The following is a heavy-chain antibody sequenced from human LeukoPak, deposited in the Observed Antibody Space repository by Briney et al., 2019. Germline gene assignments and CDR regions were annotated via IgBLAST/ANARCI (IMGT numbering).Heavy chain of an antibody. J-gene: IGHJ6*02. V-gene: IGHV3-30*04. Sequence: GRSLRLSCAASGFTFSSYAMHWVRQAPGKGLEWVAVISYDGSNKYYADSVKGRFTISRDNSKNTLYLQMNSLRAEDTAVYYCARDDGYCSSTSCYASYYYHGMDVWGQGTTVTVSS. CDR3: ARDDGYCSSTSCYASYYYHGMDV. CDR1: GFTFSSYA. D-gene: IGHD2-2*03. CDR2: ISYDGSNK.